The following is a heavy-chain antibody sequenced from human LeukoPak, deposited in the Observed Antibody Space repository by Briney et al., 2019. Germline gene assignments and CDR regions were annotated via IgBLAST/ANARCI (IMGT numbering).Heavy chain of an antibody. CDR1: GGSISSSSYY. CDR3: ARHSEGSDY. CDR2: IYYGGTT. J-gene: IGHJ4*02. V-gene: IGHV4-39*01. Sequence: SETLSLTCSVSGGSISSSSYYWRWIRQPPGKGLEWIGSIYYGGTTYYNPSLKSRVTISVDTSKNQFSLRLSSVTASETAVYYCARHSEGSDYWGQGALVTVSS.